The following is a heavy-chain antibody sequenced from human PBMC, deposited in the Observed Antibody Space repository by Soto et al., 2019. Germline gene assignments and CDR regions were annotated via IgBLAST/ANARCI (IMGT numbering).Heavy chain of an antibody. V-gene: IGHV3-23*01. D-gene: IGHD3-3*01. CDR1: GFTFSRYA. CDR3: AKYGESDFGVVPTYYYYQDV. J-gene: IGHJ6*03. Sequence: AGGSLRLPCGGSGFTFSRYAISWGRQAPGKGLEWVSAISGSGGSTYYADSVKGRFTISRDNSKNTLYLQMNSLRAEDTAVYYCAKYGESDFGVVPTYYYYQDVWGKGTTVTGSS. CDR2: ISGSGGST.